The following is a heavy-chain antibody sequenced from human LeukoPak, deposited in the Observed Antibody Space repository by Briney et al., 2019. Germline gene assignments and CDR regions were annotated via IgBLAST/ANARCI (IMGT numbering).Heavy chain of an antibody. CDR3: ARDPTTLRFLEYAAFDI. J-gene: IGHJ3*02. CDR2: IGRDRITK. CDR1: GFTFSISG. D-gene: IGHD3-3*01. V-gene: IGHV3-30*02. Sequence: GGSLRLSCAASGFTFSISGMHWVRQAPGEGLEWVAFIGRDRITKYYADSVKGRFTISGDSSYNTAYLQMNSLGAEDTAMYYCARDPTTLRFLEYAAFDIWGQGTMVTVSS.